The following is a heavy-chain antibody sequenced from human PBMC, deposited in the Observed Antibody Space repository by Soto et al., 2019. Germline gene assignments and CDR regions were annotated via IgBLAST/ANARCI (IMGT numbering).Heavy chain of an antibody. V-gene: IGHV3-23*01. CDR2: ISGSGGST. D-gene: IGHD1-26*01. Sequence: EVQLLESGGGLVQPGGSLRLSCAASGFTFSSYAMSWVRQAPGKGLEWVSAISGSGGSTYYADSVKGRFTISRDNSKNTLYLQMNSLGAEDTAVYYCAKNPVGGRDYYYYMDVWGKGTTVTVSS. CDR3: AKNPVGGRDYYYYMDV. J-gene: IGHJ6*03. CDR1: GFTFSSYA.